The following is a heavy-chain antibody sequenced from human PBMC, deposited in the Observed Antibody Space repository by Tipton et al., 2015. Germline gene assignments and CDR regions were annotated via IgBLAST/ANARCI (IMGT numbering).Heavy chain of an antibody. Sequence: TLSLTCAVSGDSISSPIWWSWVRQPPGKGLEWIGEIHHSGSTTYNASLKSRVTMSVDKSKNHFSLKLTSVTAADTAVYYCARQGWNSTGSYSGGWGQGTLVTVSS. CDR1: GDSISSPIW. V-gene: IGHV4-4*02. CDR3: ARQGWNSTGSYSGG. CDR2: IHHSGST. D-gene: IGHD3-22*01. J-gene: IGHJ4*02.